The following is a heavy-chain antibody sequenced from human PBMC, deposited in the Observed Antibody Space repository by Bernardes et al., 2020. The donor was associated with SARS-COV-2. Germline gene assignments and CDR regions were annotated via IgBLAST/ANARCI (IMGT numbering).Heavy chain of an antibody. J-gene: IGHJ4*02. Sequence: GGSLRLSCAASGFTFTKSDMSWVRQAPGKGLEWVSGISGSGSTYYADSVKGRFTISRDNSKNTLYLQMNSLRAEDTAVYFCAREGVETGLDYWGQGTLVTVSS. CDR3: AREGVETGLDY. CDR1: GFTFTKSD. D-gene: IGHD5-18*01. CDR2: ISGSGST. V-gene: IGHV3-23*01.